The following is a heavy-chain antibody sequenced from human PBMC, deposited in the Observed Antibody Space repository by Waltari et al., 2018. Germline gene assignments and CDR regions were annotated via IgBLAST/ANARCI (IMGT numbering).Heavy chain of an antibody. CDR2: NNPVLGTA. CDR3: ARDGKTHGGQYGSGSYYNGKYGMDV. J-gene: IGHJ6*02. D-gene: IGHD3-10*01. V-gene: IGHV1-69*01. CDR1: GGTFSSYA. Sequence: QVQLVQSGAEVKKPGSSVKVSCKAVGGTFSSYAISGVRQAPGQGLEGLGGNNPVLGTANYAQEFQGRVTITADESTSTAYMELSSLRSEDTAVYYCARDGKTHGGQYGSGSYYNGKYGMDVWGQGTTVTVSS.